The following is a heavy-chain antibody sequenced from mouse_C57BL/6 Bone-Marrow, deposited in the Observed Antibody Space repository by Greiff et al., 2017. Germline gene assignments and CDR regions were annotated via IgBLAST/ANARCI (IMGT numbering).Heavy chain of an antibody. Sequence: QVQLQQPGAELVMPGASVKLSCKASGYTFTSYWMHWVKQRPGQGLEWIGEIDPSASYTNYNQKFKGKSTLTVDKPSSTAYMQLSSLTSEDSAVYYCARWALYGSLLAYWGQLTLVTVSA. CDR1: GYTFTSYW. CDR2: IDPSASYT. D-gene: IGHD1-1*01. J-gene: IGHJ3*01. V-gene: IGHV1-69*01. CDR3: ARWALYGSLLAY.